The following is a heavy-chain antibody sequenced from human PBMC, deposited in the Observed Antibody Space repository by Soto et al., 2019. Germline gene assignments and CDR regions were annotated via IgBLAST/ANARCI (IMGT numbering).Heavy chain of an antibody. J-gene: IGHJ5*02. CDR2: INHSGST. Sequence: SETLSLTCAVYGGSFSGYYWSWIRQPPGKGLEWIGEINHSGSTNYNPSLKSRVTISVDTSKNQFSLKLSSVTAADTAVYYCARRYSGYDPWGQGTLVTAPQ. CDR3: ARRYSGYDP. D-gene: IGHD5-12*01. CDR1: GGSFSGYY. V-gene: IGHV4-34*01.